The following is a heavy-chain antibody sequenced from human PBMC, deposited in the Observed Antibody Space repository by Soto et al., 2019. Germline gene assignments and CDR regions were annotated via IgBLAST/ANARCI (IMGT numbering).Heavy chain of an antibody. CDR3: ARDLGQQLFDY. J-gene: IGHJ4*02. D-gene: IGHD6-13*01. Sequence: GASVKVSCKASGYTFTSYAMHWVRQAPGQGLEWMGWINAYNGNKKYAQKLQGRVSMTTDTSTSTAYMELRSLRSDDTAVYYCARDLGQQLFDYWGQGTLVTISS. V-gene: IGHV1-18*01. CDR2: INAYNGNK. CDR1: GYTFTSYA.